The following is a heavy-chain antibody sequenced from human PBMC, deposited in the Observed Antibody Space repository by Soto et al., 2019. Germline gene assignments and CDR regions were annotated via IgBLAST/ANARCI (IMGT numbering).Heavy chain of an antibody. CDR3: AKDSGSWYEDYYYYGMDV. CDR2: ISCNSGSI. Sequence: GGSLRLSCAASGFTFDDYAMHWVRQAPGKGLEWVSGISCNSGSIGYADSVKGRFTISRDNAKNSLYLQMNSLRDEDTALYYCAKDSGSWYEDYYYYGMDVWGQGPTITV. V-gene: IGHV3-9*01. CDR1: GFTFDDYA. D-gene: IGHD6-13*01. J-gene: IGHJ6*02.